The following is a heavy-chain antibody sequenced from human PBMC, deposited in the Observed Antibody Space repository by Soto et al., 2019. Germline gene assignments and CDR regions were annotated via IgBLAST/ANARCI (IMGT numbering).Heavy chain of an antibody. V-gene: IGHV3-33*01. CDR3: ASDHKDYYGSGGGFDY. CDR1: GFTFSSYG. CDR2: IWYDGSNK. Sequence: GGSLRLSCAASGFTFSSYGMHWVRQAPGKGLEWVAVIWYDGSNKYYADSVKGRFTISRDNSKNTLYLQMNSLRAEDTAVYYCASDHKDYYGSGGGFDYWGQGTLVTVSS. J-gene: IGHJ4*02. D-gene: IGHD3-10*01.